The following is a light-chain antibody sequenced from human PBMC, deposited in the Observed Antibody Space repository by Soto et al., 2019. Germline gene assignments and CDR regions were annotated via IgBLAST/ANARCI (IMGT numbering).Light chain of an antibody. J-gene: IGLJ2*01. CDR2: STN. CDR3: LLYYGGQLGV. Sequence: QTVVTQEPSLTVSGGGTVTLTCATSTGAVTSGYYPNWFQQKPGQAPRALIYSTNNKYSWTPARFSGSLLGGKAALTLSGVQPEDEADYYFLLYYGGQLGVFGGGTKLTVL. V-gene: IGLV7-43*01. CDR1: TGAVTSGYY.